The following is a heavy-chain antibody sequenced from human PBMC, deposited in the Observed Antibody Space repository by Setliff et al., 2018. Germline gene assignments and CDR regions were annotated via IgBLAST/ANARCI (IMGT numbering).Heavy chain of an antibody. V-gene: IGHV4-39*01. CDR1: GDSISSRRSY. D-gene: IGHD3-16*01. CDR3: ARLPNYVWGSPVDY. J-gene: IGHJ4*02. CDR2: IFYSGRT. Sequence: KTSETLSLTCTVSGDSISSRRSYWGWFRQPARKGLEWIGSIFYSGRTFYNPSLKSRVTISVDTSKNQFSLTLSSVTAADTAVYYCARLPNYVWGSPVDYWGQGTLVTVSS.